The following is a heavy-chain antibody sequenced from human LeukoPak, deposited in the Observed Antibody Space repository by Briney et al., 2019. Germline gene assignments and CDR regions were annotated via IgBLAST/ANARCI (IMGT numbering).Heavy chain of an antibody. CDR2: IIPIFGTA. J-gene: IGHJ4*02. CDR1: GGTFSSYA. V-gene: IGHV1-69*13. D-gene: IGHD6-13*01. CDR3: AGRGSSWGHFDY. Sequence: GASVKVSCKASGGTFSSYAISWVRQAPGQGLEWMGGIIPIFGTANYAQKFQGRVTITADESTSTAYMELSSLRSEDTAVYYCAGRGSSWGHFDYWGQGTLVTVSS.